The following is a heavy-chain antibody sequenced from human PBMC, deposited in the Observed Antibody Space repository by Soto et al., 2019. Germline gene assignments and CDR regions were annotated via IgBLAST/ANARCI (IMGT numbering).Heavy chain of an antibody. CDR1: GGSSRSDY. Sequence: PSETLSLTCTVSGGSSRSDYWSWIRQPAGQGLEWIGRVFSDGDTKYNPSLTSRVTMSVDTSKNQLSLRLSSVTAADSAVYYCAREARGCFSGIFDTWGQGTLVTVSS. CDR3: AREARGCFSGIFDT. V-gene: IGHV4-4*07. D-gene: IGHD2-15*01. J-gene: IGHJ4*02. CDR2: VFSDGDT.